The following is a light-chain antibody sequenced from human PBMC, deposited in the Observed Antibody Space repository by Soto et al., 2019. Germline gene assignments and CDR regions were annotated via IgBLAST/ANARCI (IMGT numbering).Light chain of an antibody. V-gene: IGKV3-20*01. CDR1: QSVSSSY. CDR2: GAS. CDR3: HQYGSSPLT. Sequence: EIVWTQSPGTLSLSPGERATLSCRASQSVSSSYLAWYQQKPGQAPRLLIYGASSSATGIPDRFSGCGSGTDFTLTISRLEPEDFAVYYCHQYGSSPLTFGGGTKVEIK. J-gene: IGKJ4*01.